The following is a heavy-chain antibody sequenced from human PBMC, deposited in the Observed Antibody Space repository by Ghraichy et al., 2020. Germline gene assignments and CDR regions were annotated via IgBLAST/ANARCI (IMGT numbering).Heavy chain of an antibody. V-gene: IGHV4-34*01. CDR2: INHSGST. CDR1: GGSFSGYY. J-gene: IGHJ3*02. Sequence: SETLSLTCAVYGGSFSGYYWSWIRQPPGKGLEWIGEINHSGSTNYNPSLKSRVTISVDTSKNQFSLKLSSVTAADTAVYYCAREGVLRYSIRILRGDNAFDIWGQGTMVTVSS. D-gene: IGHD3-9*01. CDR3: AREGVLRYSIRILRGDNAFDI.